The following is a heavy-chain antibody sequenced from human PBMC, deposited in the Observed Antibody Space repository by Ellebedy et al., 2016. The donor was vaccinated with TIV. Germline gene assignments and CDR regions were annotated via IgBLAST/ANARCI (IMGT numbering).Heavy chain of an antibody. CDR1: GGSISSYY. CDR3: ARVFGELEVGYWFDP. Sequence: MPSETLSLTCNVSGGSISSYYWTWIRQPAGKGLELIGRVSASGYTNYNPSLKSRVTMSIDTSQNQFSLKLTSVTAADTAVYFCARVFGELEVGYWFDPWGQGTLVTVSS. D-gene: IGHD3-10*01. V-gene: IGHV4-4*07. CDR2: VSASGYT. J-gene: IGHJ5*02.